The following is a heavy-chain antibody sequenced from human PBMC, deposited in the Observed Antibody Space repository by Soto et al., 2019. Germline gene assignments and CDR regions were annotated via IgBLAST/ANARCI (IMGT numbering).Heavy chain of an antibody. V-gene: IGHV5-10-1*01. CDR1: GYSFTSYW. D-gene: IGHD3-9*01. Sequence: PGESLKISCKGSGYSFTSYWISWVRQMPGKGLEWMGRIDPSDSYTNYSPSFQGHVTISADKSISTAYLQWSSLEASDTAMYYCARHEAYYDIGDAFDIWGQGTMVTVSS. CDR2: IDPSDSYT. CDR3: ARHEAYYDIGDAFDI. J-gene: IGHJ3*02.